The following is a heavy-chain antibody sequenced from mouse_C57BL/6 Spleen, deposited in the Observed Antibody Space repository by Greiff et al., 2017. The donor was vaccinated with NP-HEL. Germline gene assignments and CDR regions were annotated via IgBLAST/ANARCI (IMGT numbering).Heavy chain of an antibody. D-gene: IGHD1-1*01. CDR2: IWSDGST. J-gene: IGHJ3*01. V-gene: IGHV2-6-1*01. CDR3: ARQGDYYGSSYFAY. Sequence: QVQLKESGPGLVAPSQSLSITCTVSGFSLTSYGVHWVRQPPGKGLEWLVVIWSDGSTTYNSALKSRLSSSKDNAKSQVCLKMNRLQTDDTAMYYCARQGDYYGSSYFAYWGQGTLVTVSA. CDR1: GFSLTSYG.